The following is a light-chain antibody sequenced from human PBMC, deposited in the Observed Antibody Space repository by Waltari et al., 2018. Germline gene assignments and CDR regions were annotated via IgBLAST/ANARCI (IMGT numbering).Light chain of an antibody. CDR1: SSDVGGYTH. Sequence: QSALTQPPSASGSPGQSVTISCTGTSSDVGGYTHVSWYQQHPGKAPKLIIYAVHKRPSGVPDRFSGSKSGNTASLTVSGLQAEDEAEYYCSSYAGSDTVYVFGTGTKVTVL. V-gene: IGLV2-8*01. CDR2: AVH. J-gene: IGLJ1*01. CDR3: SSYAGSDTVYV.